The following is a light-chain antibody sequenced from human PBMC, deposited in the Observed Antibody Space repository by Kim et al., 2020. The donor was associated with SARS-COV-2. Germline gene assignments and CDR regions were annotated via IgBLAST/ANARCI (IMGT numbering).Light chain of an antibody. CDR3: SSYTSSSTYV. J-gene: IGLJ1*01. CDR2: DVS. Sequence: GQSITISCTGTSSDVGVSNYVSWYQHHPGKAPKVIIYDVSKRPSGVSNRFSGSKSGNTASLTISGLQAEDETDYYCSSYTSSSTYVFGTGTQLTVL. CDR1: SSDVGVSNY. V-gene: IGLV2-14*03.